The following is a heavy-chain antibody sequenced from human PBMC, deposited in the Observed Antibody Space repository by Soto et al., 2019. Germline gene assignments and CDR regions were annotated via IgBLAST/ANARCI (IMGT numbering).Heavy chain of an antibody. CDR2: ISYDGSNK. V-gene: IGHV3-30-3*01. Sequence: GGSVRLSYAASGFTFSIYDMHWVRQATGKGLQWVAVISYDGSNKYYADSVKGRFTISRDNSKNTLYLQMNSLRAEDTAGYYCARDRGNYWGQGTLVTVSS. J-gene: IGHJ4*02. CDR1: GFTFSIYD. CDR3: ARDRGNY.